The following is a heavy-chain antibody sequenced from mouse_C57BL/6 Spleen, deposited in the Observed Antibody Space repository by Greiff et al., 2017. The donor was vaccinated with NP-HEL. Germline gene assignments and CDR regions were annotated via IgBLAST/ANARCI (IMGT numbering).Heavy chain of an antibody. J-gene: IGHJ3*01. CDR2: ISSGSSTI. CDR1: GFTFSDYG. D-gene: IGHD2-4*01. Sequence: EVQLVESGGGLVKPGGSLKLSCAASGFTFSDYGMHWVRQAPEKGLEWVAYISSGSSTIYYADTVKGRFTISRDSAKNTLFLQMTSLRSEDTAMYYCARPTMITRAWFAYWGQGTLVTVSA. CDR3: ARPTMITRAWFAY. V-gene: IGHV5-17*01.